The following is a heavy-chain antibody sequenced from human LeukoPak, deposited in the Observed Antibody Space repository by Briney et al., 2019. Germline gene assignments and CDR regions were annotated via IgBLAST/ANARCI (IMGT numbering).Heavy chain of an antibody. CDR1: GFTFSNAW. Sequence: GGSLRLSCAASGFTFSNAWMRWVRQAPGKGLEWVGRIKSKTDGGTTDYAAPVKGRFTISRDDSKNTLYLQMNSLKTEDTAVYYCTTAPPRPVYDYVWGSYRYKDDYWGQGTLVTVSS. CDR3: TTAPPRPVYDYVWGSYRYKDDY. CDR2: IKSKTDGGTT. J-gene: IGHJ4*02. V-gene: IGHV3-15*01. D-gene: IGHD3-16*02.